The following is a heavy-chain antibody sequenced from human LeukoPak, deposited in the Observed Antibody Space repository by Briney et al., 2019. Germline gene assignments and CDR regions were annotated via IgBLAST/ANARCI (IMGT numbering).Heavy chain of an antibody. CDR2: ISNDGYIK. CDR3: ARDAITTFDY. D-gene: IGHD3-10*01. CDR1: GFTFSSYA. J-gene: IGHJ4*02. Sequence: PGRSLRLSCAASGFTFSSYAMPWVRQAPGKGLEWVAIISNDGYIKYYADSVKGRFTISRDNAKNSLYLQMNSLRAEDTAVYYCARDAITTFDYWGQGTLVTVSS. V-gene: IGHV3-30-3*01.